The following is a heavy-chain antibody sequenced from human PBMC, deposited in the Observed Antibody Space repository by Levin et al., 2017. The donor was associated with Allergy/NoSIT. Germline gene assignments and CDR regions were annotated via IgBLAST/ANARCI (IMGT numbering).Heavy chain of an antibody. CDR2: ISENGAGT. CDR3: AKEAAGYRAFDV. V-gene: IGHV3-23*01. J-gene: IGHJ3*01. D-gene: IGHD5-18*01. CDR1: GFTFSNYV. Sequence: GGSLRLSCVTSGFTFSNYVMNWVRQAPGKGLEWVSCISENGAGTFYADSVKGRFTISRDNSKTTLYLQMSSLRGEDTAVYFCAKEAAGYRAFDVWGQGTMVTVSS.